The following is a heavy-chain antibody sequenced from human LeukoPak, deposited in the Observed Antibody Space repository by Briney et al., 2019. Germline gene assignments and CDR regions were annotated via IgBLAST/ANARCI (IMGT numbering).Heavy chain of an antibody. CDR1: GFTFTTYG. CDR3: AKSDEFWLLGVY. Sequence: PGGSLRLSCAASGFTFTTYGMNWVRQAPGPGLEWFSGVTPSGDPTYYADSVKGRFIISRHNSKNTMYLQMNSLRAEDTGVYYCAKSDEFWLLGVYWGQGTLVTVSS. V-gene: IGHV3-23*01. CDR2: VTPSGDPT. J-gene: IGHJ4*02. D-gene: IGHD3/OR15-3a*01.